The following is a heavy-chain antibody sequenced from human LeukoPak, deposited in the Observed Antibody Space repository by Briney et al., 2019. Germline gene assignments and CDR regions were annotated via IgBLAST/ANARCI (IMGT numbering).Heavy chain of an antibody. D-gene: IGHD6-25*01. CDR1: EFTFSSYA. CDR2: ISFDGNNE. CDR3: ANIIRKYTSGYYYFDY. J-gene: IGHJ4*02. V-gene: IGHV3-30-3*01. Sequence: GGSLRLSCAASEFTFSSYAMHWVRLAPGKGLEWVADISFDGNNEHYADSVKGRFIISRDNSKNTLYLQMNSLRAEDTAVYYCANIIRKYTSGYYYFDYWGQGTLVTVSS.